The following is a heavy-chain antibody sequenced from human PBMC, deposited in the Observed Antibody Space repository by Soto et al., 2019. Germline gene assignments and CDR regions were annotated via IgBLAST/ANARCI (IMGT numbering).Heavy chain of an antibody. D-gene: IGHD3-16*02. V-gene: IGHV1-69*01. Sequence: QVQLVQSGAEVKKPGSSVKVSCKASGDTDTNYVISWVRQAPGQGLEWMGGIFPKFGTTYSAQKLQDRRTITADASTSTVYMQLSSLRLDDTAVYYCEAEMTFGKLSVVWGQGTTVTVSS. J-gene: IGHJ6*02. CDR2: IFPKFGTT. CDR1: GDTDTNYV. CDR3: EAEMTFGKLSVV.